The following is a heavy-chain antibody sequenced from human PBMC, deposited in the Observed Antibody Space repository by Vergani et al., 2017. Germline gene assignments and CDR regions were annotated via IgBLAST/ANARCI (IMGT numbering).Heavy chain of an antibody. J-gene: IGHJ6*03. D-gene: IGHD3-10*01. V-gene: IGHV3-33*01. Sequence: QAQLVESGGGVVQPGRSLRLSCAASGFTFSSYGMHWVRQAPGKGLEWVAVIWYDGSNKYYADSVKGRFTISRDNSKNSLYLQMNSLRAEDTAVYYCARDPSGGHYYYYMDVWGKGTTVTVSS. CDR2: IWYDGSNK. CDR3: ARDPSGGHYYYYMDV. CDR1: GFTFSSYG.